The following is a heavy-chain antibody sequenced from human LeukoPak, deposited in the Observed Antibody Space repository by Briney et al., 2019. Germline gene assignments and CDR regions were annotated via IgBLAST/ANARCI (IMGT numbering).Heavy chain of an antibody. V-gene: IGHV4-34*01. J-gene: IGHJ6*03. CDR3: ARVLANYYYYYMDV. CDR1: GGSFSGYY. D-gene: IGHD5-12*01. Sequence: SETLSLTCAVYGGSFSGYYWSWIRQPPGKGLEWIGEINHSGSTNYNPSLKSRVTISVDTSKNQFSLKLSSVTAADTAVYYCARVLANYYYYYMDVWGKGTTVTVSS. CDR2: INHSGST.